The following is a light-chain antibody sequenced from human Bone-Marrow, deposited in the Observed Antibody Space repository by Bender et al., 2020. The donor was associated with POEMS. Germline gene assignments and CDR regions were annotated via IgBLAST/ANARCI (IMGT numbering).Light chain of an antibody. CDR2: EVT. J-gene: IGLJ2*01. V-gene: IGLV2-8*01. CDR1: SSDVGRYDY. CDR3: TSYTSSSTLT. Sequence: QSALTQPPSASGSPGQSVTISCTGTSSDVGRYDYVSWYQHHPGKAPKLMIYEVTKRPSGVPDRFSGSKSGNTASLTVSGLRGEDEADYYCTSYTSSSTLTFGGGTELTVL.